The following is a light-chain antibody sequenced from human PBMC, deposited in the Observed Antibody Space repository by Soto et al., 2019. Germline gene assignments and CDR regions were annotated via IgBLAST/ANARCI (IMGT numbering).Light chain of an antibody. CDR2: EVS. Sequence: QSVLTQPASVSRSPGQSITISCTGTSSDVGGYNYVSWYQQHPGKAPKLIIYEVSNRPSGVSNRFSGSKSGNTASLTISGLQAEDEADYYCSSYTTSSTHWVFGGGTKLTVL. CDR1: SSDVGGYNY. V-gene: IGLV2-14*01. J-gene: IGLJ3*02. CDR3: SSYTTSSTHWV.